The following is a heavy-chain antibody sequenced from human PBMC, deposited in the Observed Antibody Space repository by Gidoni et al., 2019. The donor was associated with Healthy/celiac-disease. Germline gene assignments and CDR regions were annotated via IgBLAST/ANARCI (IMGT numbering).Heavy chain of an antibody. D-gene: IGHD2-2*01. J-gene: IGHJ6*02. Sequence: QVQLVQSGAEVKKPGASVKVSCKASGYTFTSYYMHWVRQAPGQGLEWMGIINPSGGSTSYAQKFQGRVTMTRDTSTSTVYMELSSLRSEDTAVYYCARDPIVVVPAATRRPRGHYYYYGMDVWGQGTTVTVSS. V-gene: IGHV1-46*01. CDR2: INPSGGST. CDR3: ARDPIVVVPAATRRPRGHYYYYGMDV. CDR1: GYTFTSYY.